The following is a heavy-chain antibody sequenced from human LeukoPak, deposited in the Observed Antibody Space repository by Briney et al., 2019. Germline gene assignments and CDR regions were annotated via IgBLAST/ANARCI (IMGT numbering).Heavy chain of an antibody. Sequence: SETLSLTCTVSGGSISSHYWSWIRQHPGKGLEWIGYIYYSGSTYYNPSLKSRVTISVDTSKNQFSLKLSSVTAADTAVYYCARNHHYYDSSGYYQPAYYYYGMDVWGQGTTVTVSS. J-gene: IGHJ6*02. D-gene: IGHD3-22*01. CDR1: GGSISSHY. V-gene: IGHV4-59*06. CDR3: ARNHHYYDSSGYYQPAYYYYGMDV. CDR2: IYYSGST.